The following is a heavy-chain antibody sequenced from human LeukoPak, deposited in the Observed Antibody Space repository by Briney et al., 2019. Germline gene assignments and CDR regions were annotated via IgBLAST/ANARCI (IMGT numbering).Heavy chain of an antibody. Sequence: SETLSLTCTVSGDSISLYYWSWIRQPPGKGLEWIGYIYYTGSTKSNPSLKSRVTMSVDTSKNQFSLKLTSVTAADTAVYYCARLRGDYWGQGTLVTVSS. V-gene: IGHV4-59*08. J-gene: IGHJ4*02. D-gene: IGHD3-10*01. CDR1: GDSISLYY. CDR2: IYYTGST. CDR3: ARLRGDY.